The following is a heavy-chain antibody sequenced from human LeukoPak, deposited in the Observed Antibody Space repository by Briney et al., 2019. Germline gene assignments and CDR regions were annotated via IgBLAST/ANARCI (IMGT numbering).Heavy chain of an antibody. J-gene: IGHJ3*02. Sequence: ASVKVSCKASGYTFTGYYMHWVRQAPGQGLEWMGWINPNSGGTNYAQKFQGRVTMTRDTSISTAYMELSRLRSDDTAVYYCARERQIRYFALEKAFDIWGQGTMVTVSS. CDR3: ARERQIRYFALEKAFDI. CDR2: INPNSGGT. CDR1: GYTFTGYY. D-gene: IGHD3-9*01. V-gene: IGHV1-2*02.